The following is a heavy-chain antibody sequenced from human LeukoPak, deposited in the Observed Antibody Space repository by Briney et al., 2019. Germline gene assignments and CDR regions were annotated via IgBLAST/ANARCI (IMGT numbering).Heavy chain of an antibody. D-gene: IGHD5-12*01. J-gene: IGHJ4*02. CDR3: ARLVTPGYSGYDFPFDY. CDR1: GYSFSSYW. V-gene: IGHV5-51*01. Sequence: GESLKISCKGSGYSFSSYWIGWVRQMPGKGLERMGIIYPGDSDTRYSPSFQGQVTISADKSISTAYLQWSSLKASDTAMYYCARLVTPGYSGYDFPFDYWGQGTLVTVSS. CDR2: IYPGDSDT.